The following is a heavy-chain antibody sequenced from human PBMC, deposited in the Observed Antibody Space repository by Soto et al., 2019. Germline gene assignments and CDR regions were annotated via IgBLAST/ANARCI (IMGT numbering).Heavy chain of an antibody. D-gene: IGHD3-10*01. V-gene: IGHV4-4*02. CDR3: ANAPGINYSGSGNYYYGMDV. Sequence: SETLSLTCAVSGGSMSSSDWWGWVRQPPGKGLEWIVEIYHSGSTNYNPSLKSRVTISVDKSKNQFSLKLSSVTAADTAVYYCANAPGINYSGSGNYYYGMDVWGQGTTVX. CDR2: IYHSGST. J-gene: IGHJ6*02. CDR1: GGSMSSSDW.